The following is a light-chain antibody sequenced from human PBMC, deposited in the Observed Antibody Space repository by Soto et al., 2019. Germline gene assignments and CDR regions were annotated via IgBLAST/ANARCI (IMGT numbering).Light chain of an antibody. CDR1: QTISSW. V-gene: IGKV1-5*03. J-gene: IGKJ1*01. CDR2: KAS. CDR3: QHYNSYSEA. Sequence: DIQMTQSPSTLSGSVGDRVTSTCRASQTISSWLAWYQQKPGQAPKLLIYKASTLKSVVPSRFSGSGSGTEFTLTSSSIQPDDFATDYYQHYNSYSEAFGQGKKVE.